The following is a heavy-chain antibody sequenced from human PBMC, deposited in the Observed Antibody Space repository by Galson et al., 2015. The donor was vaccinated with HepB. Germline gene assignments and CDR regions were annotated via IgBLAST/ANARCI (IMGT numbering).Heavy chain of an antibody. CDR2: IIPIFGTA. D-gene: IGHD1-26*01. CDR3: ASRIVGATTALDY. V-gene: IGHV1-69*01. CDR1: GGTFSSYA. J-gene: IGHJ4*02. Sequence: VKVSCQASGGTFSSYAISWVRQAPGQGLEWMGGIIPIFGTANYAQKFQGRVTITADESMSTAYMELSSLRSEDTAVYYCASRIVGATTALDYWGQGTLVTVSS.